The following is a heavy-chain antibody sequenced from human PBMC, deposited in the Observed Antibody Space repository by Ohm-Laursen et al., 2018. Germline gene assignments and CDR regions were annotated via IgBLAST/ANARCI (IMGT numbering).Heavy chain of an antibody. CDR3: ARIESDSGGYWYFGMDV. V-gene: IGHV4-34*01. D-gene: IGHD3-22*01. J-gene: IGHJ6*02. CDR2: INHSGST. CDR1: GGSFSGYY. Sequence: SDTLSLTCAVYGGSFSGYYWSWIRQPPGKGLEWIGEINHSGSTNYNPSLKSRVTISVDTSKNQFSLKLSSVTAADTALYYCARIESDSGGYWYFGMDVWGQGTTVTVSS.